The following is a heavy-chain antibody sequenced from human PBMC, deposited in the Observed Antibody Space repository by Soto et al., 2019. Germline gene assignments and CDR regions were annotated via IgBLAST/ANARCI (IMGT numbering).Heavy chain of an antibody. CDR3: AKGGRLTAARIDY. CDR1: GFTFSNYA. CDR2: SXXXAXSX. D-gene: IGHD6-13*01. Sequence: PGGSVRLSCATSGFTFSNYAMSWVRQAPGKGLDWXSASXXXAXSXXXAXXXXGRFTISRDNSENTLYLQMNSLRAEDTAVYYCAKGGRLTAARIDYWGLGTLVTVSS. J-gene: IGHJ4*02. V-gene: IGHV3-23*01.